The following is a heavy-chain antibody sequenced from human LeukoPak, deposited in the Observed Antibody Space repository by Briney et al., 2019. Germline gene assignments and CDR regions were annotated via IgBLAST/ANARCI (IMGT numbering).Heavy chain of an antibody. J-gene: IGHJ6*03. CDR3: ARAVCPTIKFCDSSYSMDV. Sequence: GGSLRLSCAASGFSFDDLGMTWVRHVPGKGLEWVAGINWNGASTGYADSVRGRFTISRDNAKNSLYLQMNSLRAEDTALYYCARAVCPTIKFCDSSYSMDVWGKGTTVNVS. V-gene: IGHV3-20*04. CDR2: INWNGAST. D-gene: IGHD6-6*01. CDR1: GFSFDDLG.